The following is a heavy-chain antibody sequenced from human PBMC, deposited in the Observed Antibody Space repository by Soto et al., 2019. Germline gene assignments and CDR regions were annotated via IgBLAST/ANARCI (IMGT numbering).Heavy chain of an antibody. CDR1: GGTFSSYA. D-gene: IGHD2-2*01. CDR2: IIPIFGTA. V-gene: IGHV1-69*06. Sequence: WASVKVSCKASGGTFSSYAISWVRQAPGQGLEWMGGIIPIFGTANYAQKFQGRVTITADKSTSTAYMGLSSLRSEDTAVYYCARDCSSTSCYSHYYYYYGMDVWGQGTTVTVSS. CDR3: ARDCSSTSCYSHYYYYYGMDV. J-gene: IGHJ6*02.